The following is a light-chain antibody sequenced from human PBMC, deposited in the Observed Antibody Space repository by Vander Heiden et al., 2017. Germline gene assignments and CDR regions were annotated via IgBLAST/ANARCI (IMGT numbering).Light chain of an antibody. CDR2: AAT. CDR1: QSISSY. CDR3: QQSYSTPLT. J-gene: IGKJ4*01. V-gene: IGKV1-39*01. Sequence: DIQMTQSPSSLSASVGDRVTITCRASQSISSYVNWYQQKPGKAPKLLNYAATSLQSGVPSRFSGSGSGTDFTLTISSLQPEDFATYYCQQSYSTPLTFGGGTKVEIK.